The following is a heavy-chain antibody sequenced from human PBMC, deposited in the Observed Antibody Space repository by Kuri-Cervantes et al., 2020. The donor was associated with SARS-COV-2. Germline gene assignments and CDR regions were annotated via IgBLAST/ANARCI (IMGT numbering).Heavy chain of an antibody. J-gene: IGHJ1*01. CDR3: ARPSWRAAPSHFQH. CDR1: GFAFSSYS. D-gene: IGHD6-6*01. CDR2: IKQDGSEK. Sequence: LSLTCAASGFAFSSYSMNWVRQAPGKGLEWVANIKQDGSEKYYVDSVKGRFTISRDNAKNSLYLQMNSLRAEDTAVYYCARPSWRAAPSHFQHWGQGTLVTVSS. V-gene: IGHV3-7*01.